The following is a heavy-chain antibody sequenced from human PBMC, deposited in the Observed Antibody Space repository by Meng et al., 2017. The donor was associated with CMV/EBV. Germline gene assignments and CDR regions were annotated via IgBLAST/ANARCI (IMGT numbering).Heavy chain of an antibody. D-gene: IGHD3-3*01. Sequence: SETLSLTCTVPGGSISSYYWSWIRQPPGKGLEWIGYIYYSGSTNYNPSLKSRVTISVDTSKNQFSLKLSSVTAADTAVYYCASLWSGYFGYWGQGTLVTVSS. CDR3: ASLWSGYFGY. J-gene: IGHJ4*02. V-gene: IGHV4-59*01. CDR2: IYYSGST. CDR1: GGSISSYY.